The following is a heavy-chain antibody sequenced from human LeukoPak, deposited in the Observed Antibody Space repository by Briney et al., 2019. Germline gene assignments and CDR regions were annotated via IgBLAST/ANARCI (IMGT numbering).Heavy chain of an antibody. CDR3: AAADYYGSLFYFDY. CDR1: GFTFTSTA. CDR2: IVVGSGNT. Sequence: SVKVSCKASGFTFTSTAVQWVRRARGQRLEWIGWIVVGSGNTNYAQKFQERVTITRDMSTSTAYMELSSLRSEDTAVYYCAAADYYGSLFYFDYWGQGTLVTVSS. D-gene: IGHD3-10*01. J-gene: IGHJ4*02. V-gene: IGHV1-58*01.